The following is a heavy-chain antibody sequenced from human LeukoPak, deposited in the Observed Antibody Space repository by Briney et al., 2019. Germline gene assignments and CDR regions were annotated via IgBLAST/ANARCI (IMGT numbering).Heavy chain of an antibody. D-gene: IGHD6-19*01. CDR2: ISSSGSTI. CDR3: AREFSSGWYGDDAFDI. J-gene: IGHJ3*02. Sequence: GGSLRLSCAASGFTFSSYEMNWVRQAPGKGLESVSYISSSGSTIYYADSVKGRFTISRDNAKNSLYLQMNSLRAEDTAVYYCAREFSSGWYGDDAFDIWGQGTMVTVSS. CDR1: GFTFSSYE. V-gene: IGHV3-48*03.